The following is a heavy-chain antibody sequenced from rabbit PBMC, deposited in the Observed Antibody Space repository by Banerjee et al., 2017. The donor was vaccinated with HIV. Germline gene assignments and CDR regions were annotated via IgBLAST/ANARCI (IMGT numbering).Heavy chain of an antibody. V-gene: IGHV1S40*01. CDR1: GFSFSSSYY. J-gene: IGHJ4*01. Sequence: QSLEESGGDLVKPGASLTLTCTASGFSFSSSYYMCWVRQAPGKGLEWIACIYAGSGSLSYYASWAKGRFTISKTSSTTVTLQMTSLTAADTATYFCARDGDKYDDYGGWDLWGPGTLVTVS. D-gene: IGHD2-1*01. CDR3: ARDGDKYDDYGGWDL. CDR2: IYAGSGSLS.